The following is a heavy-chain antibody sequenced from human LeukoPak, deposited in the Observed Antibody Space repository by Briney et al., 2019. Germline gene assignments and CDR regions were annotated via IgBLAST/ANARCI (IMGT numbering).Heavy chain of an antibody. CDR2: ISGSGGST. CDR1: GFTFSTYW. Sequence: GGSLRLSCAASGFTFSTYWMHWVRQAPGKGLVWVSAISGSGGSTYYADSVKGRFTISRDNSKNTLYLQMNSLRAEDTAVYYCAKYHNCSGGGCYGYFDYWGQGTLVTVSS. J-gene: IGHJ4*02. CDR3: AKYHNCSGGGCYGYFDY. D-gene: IGHD2-15*01. V-gene: IGHV3-23*01.